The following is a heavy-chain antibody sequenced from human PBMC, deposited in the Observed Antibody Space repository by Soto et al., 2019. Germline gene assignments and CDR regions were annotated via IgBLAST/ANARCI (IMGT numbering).Heavy chain of an antibody. Sequence: GGSLRLSCITSGFTFSKFWVSWVRQAPGKGLEWVANIKHDGSQSYYEDSVKGRFTISRENTKNSLYLQVNSLRVDDTAVYFCPRLLLYSTSGRGWFDPRGQGTLVTVSS. D-gene: IGHD2-2*02. CDR1: GFTFSKFW. J-gene: IGHJ5*02. CDR2: IKHDGSQS. CDR3: PRLLLYSTSGRGWFDP. V-gene: IGHV3-7*03.